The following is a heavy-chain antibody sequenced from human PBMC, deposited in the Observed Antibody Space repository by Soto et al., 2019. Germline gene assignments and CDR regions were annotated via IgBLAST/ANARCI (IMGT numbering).Heavy chain of an antibody. V-gene: IGHV4-59*01. CDR1: GASIGNYY. CDR3: ARDHPHSYGIYYFDY. J-gene: IGHJ4*02. D-gene: IGHD5-18*01. CDR2: IHSSGST. Sequence: SATLSLTCTVTGASIGNYYWSWIRQPPGKGLEWIGYIHSSGSTNYNPSLKSRVTISADTSKNQVSLKLTSVTAADTAVYYCARDHPHSYGIYYFDYWGQGTLVTVS.